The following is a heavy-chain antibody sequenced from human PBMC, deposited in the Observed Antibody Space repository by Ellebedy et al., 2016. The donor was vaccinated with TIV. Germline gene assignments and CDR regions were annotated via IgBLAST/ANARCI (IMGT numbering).Heavy chain of an antibody. CDR2: INPNSGGT. Sequence: AASVKVSCKASGYTFTGYYMHWVRQAPGQGLEWMGWINPNSGGTNYAQKFQGRVTMTRDTSISTAYMELSRLRSDDTAVYYCARELVRGVTPLYGMDVWGQGTTVTVSS. CDR1: GYTFTGYY. CDR3: ARELVRGVTPLYGMDV. D-gene: IGHD3-10*01. V-gene: IGHV1-2*02. J-gene: IGHJ6*02.